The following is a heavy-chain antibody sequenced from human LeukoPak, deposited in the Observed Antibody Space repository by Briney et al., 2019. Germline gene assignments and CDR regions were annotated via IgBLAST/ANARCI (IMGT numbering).Heavy chain of an antibody. J-gene: IGHJ5*02. Sequence: SETLSLTCTVSGGSISSSSYYWGWIRQPPGKGLEWIGSIYYSGSTYYSPSLKSRVTISVDTSKNQFSLKLSSVTAADTAVYYCARDGSAALGINWFDPWGQGTLVTVSS. D-gene: IGHD1-26*01. CDR1: GGSISSSSYY. CDR2: IYYSGST. V-gene: IGHV4-39*07. CDR3: ARDGSAALGINWFDP.